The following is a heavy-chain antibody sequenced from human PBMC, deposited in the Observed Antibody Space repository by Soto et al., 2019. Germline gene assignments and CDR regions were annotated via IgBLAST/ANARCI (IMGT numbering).Heavy chain of an antibody. CDR2: IGSSSRYL. V-gene: IGHV3-21*01. CDR1: GFTFSTYN. D-gene: IGHD3-10*01. J-gene: IGHJ3*02. CDR3: ARTIRGVTDGLDI. Sequence: EMQLVESGGGLVKPGGSLRLSCAASGFTFSTYNMNWVRQTPGKGLEWVSSIGSSSRYLYYSDSVTGRFTISRDNAKNSLYLQMNSLRAEYTAVYYCARTIRGVTDGLDIWGQGTMVTVSS.